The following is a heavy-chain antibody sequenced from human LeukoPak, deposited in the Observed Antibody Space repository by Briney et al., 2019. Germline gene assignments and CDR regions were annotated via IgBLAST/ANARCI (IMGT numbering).Heavy chain of an antibody. CDR3: ARGLSGVPGVDYVFDI. CDR1: GFTFRSYD. D-gene: IGHD3-10*01. V-gene: IGHV3-13*04. CDR2: IATGGGT. J-gene: IGHJ3*02. Sequence: PGGSLRLSCAASGFTFRSYDMHWVRQVTGKRLEWVSVIATGGGTYYPDSVKGRFTISRENAKNSLYLQMNSLRAGDTAVYYCARGLSGVPGVDYVFDIWGQGTLVTVSS.